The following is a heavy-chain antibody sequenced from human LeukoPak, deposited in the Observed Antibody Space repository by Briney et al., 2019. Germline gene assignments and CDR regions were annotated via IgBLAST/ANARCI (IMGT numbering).Heavy chain of an antibody. V-gene: IGHV3-7*01. Sequence: PGGSLRLSCAASGFTFSSYWMGWVRQAPGKGLEWVANIKQDGSEKHYVDSVKGRLTISRDNAKNTVYLQMNSLRAEDTAVYYCVSFYDTYWGRGTLVTVSS. D-gene: IGHD2/OR15-2a*01. CDR1: GFTFSSYW. J-gene: IGHJ4*02. CDR3: VSFYDTY. CDR2: IKQDGSEK.